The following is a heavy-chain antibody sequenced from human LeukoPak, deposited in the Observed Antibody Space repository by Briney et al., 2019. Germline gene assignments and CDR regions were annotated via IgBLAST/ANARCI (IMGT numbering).Heavy chain of an antibody. D-gene: IGHD2-15*01. CDR1: GFTFSSYW. J-gene: IGHJ4*02. Sequence: PGGSPRLSCAASGFTFSSYWMSWVRQAPGKGLEWVANIKQDGSEKYYVDSVKGRFTISRDNAENSLYLQMNSLRAEDTAVYYCARDKVVRPIGFDYWGQGTLVTVSS. CDR2: IKQDGSEK. V-gene: IGHV3-7*01. CDR3: ARDKVVRPIGFDY.